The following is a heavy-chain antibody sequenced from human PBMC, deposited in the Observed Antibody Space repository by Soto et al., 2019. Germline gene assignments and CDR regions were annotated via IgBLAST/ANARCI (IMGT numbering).Heavy chain of an antibody. V-gene: IGHV1-3*01. D-gene: IGHD6-19*01. Sequence: QVQLVQSGAEVKKPGASVKVSCKASGYTFTSYAMHWVRQAPGQRLEWMGWINAGNGNTKYSQKFQGRVTITRDTSASTAYMELSSLRSEETAVYYCARVEMIAVAGTFDYWGQGTLVTVSS. CDR1: GYTFTSYA. J-gene: IGHJ4*02. CDR2: INAGNGNT. CDR3: ARVEMIAVAGTFDY.